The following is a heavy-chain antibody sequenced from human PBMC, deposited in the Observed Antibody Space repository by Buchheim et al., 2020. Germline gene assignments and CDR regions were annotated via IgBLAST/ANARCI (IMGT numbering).Heavy chain of an antibody. CDR3: ARGGSDPPSTMGYFDY. CDR2: INPTTGAT. CDR1: GDTFSYA. J-gene: IGHJ4*02. D-gene: IGHD3-10*01. Sequence: QVQLVQSGTEVKKPESSVKVSCKSSGDTFSYALSWVRQAPGQGLEWLGQINPTTGATKYAQKFQGRVTIAADKHTTTVYMELRGLKSDDTALYFCARGGSDPPSTMGYFDYWGQGT. V-gene: IGHV1-69*06.